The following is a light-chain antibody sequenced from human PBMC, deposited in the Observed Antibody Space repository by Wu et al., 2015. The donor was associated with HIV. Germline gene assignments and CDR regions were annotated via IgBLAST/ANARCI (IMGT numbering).Light chain of an antibody. CDR2: GTS. Sequence: ETELTQSPGTLSLSPGERATLSCRASQSVSSSHLAWYQQKPGQPPTLLIYGTSSRTASIPDRFSGSGSGTDFTLTISRLEPEDFAVYYCQQYGDSPVTFGQGTRLEIK. CDR1: QSVSSSH. CDR3: QQYGDSPVT. V-gene: IGKV3-20*01. J-gene: IGKJ5*01.